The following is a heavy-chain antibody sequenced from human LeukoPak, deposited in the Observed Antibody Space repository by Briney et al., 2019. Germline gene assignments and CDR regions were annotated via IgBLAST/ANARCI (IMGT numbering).Heavy chain of an antibody. CDR2: FDPEDGET. CDR3: ARDYSGIAVAGTLASYYGMDV. CDR1: GYTLTELS. Sequence: ASVKVSCKVSGYTLTELSMHWVRQAPGKGLEWMGGFDPEDGETIYAQKFQGRVTMTEDTSTDTAYMELSSLRSEDTAVYYCARDYSGIAVAGTLASYYGMDVWGQGTTVTVSS. V-gene: IGHV1-24*01. D-gene: IGHD6-19*01. J-gene: IGHJ6*02.